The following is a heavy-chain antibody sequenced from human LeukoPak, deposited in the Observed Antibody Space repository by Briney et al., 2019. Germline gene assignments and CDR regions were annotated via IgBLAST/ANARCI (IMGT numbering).Heavy chain of an antibody. CDR1: GASISTYY. J-gene: IGHJ5*02. V-gene: IGHV4-59*08. D-gene: IGHD2-21*02. Sequence: SETLSLTCTVSGASISTYYWSWIRQPPGKGLDWIGYIYYSGSTNYNPSLKSRVTMSVDTSKNQFSLKLRSVTAADTAVYYCARLQVHCGGDCYTRWFDPWGQGTLVTVSS. CDR2: IYYSGST. CDR3: ARLQVHCGGDCYTRWFDP.